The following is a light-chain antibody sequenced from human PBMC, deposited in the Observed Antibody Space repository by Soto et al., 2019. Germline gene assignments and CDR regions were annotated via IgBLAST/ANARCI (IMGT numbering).Light chain of an antibody. CDR2: EVN. J-gene: IGLJ1*01. CDR1: SSDVGGCDG. V-gene: IGLV2-14*01. CDR3: SSFTPTRTYV. Sequence: QSALTQPASVSGSPGQSITISCTGSSSDVGGCDGVSWYQQYPGTAPKLMIYEVNYRPSGVSSRFSGSKSGNTASLTISGLQAEDEADYYCSSFTPTRTYVFGTGTKVTVL.